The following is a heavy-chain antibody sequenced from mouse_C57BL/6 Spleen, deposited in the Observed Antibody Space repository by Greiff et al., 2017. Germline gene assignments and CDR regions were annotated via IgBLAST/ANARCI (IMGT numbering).Heavy chain of an antibody. D-gene: IGHD3-3*01. CDR1: GYTFTSYW. CDR2: IDPSDSYT. Sequence: QVQLQQPGAELVMPGASVKLSCKASGYTFTSYWMHWVKQRPGQGLEWIGEIDPSDSYTNYNQKFKGKSTLTVDKSSSTAYMQLSSLTSEDSAVXYCAKGRQDAMDYWGQGTSVTVSS. CDR3: AKGRQDAMDY. J-gene: IGHJ4*01. V-gene: IGHV1-69*01.